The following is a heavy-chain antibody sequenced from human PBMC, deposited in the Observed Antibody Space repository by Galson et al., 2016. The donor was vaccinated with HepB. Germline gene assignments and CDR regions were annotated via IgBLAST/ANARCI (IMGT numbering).Heavy chain of an antibody. V-gene: IGHV1-46*03. J-gene: IGHJ4*02. Sequence: SVKVSCKASGYTFTNFYIHWVRQAPGQGLEWMGMINPSDGSTRSAQKFQGRVTMTWDTSTSTVFMEVRSRRSDDTATYYCARDTHSSTFDYWGQGTLVTVSS. D-gene: IGHD6-19*01. CDR3: ARDTHSSTFDY. CDR1: GYTFTNFY. CDR2: INPSDGST.